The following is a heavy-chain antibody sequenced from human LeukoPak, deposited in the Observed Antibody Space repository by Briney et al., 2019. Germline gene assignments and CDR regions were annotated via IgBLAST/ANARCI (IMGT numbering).Heavy chain of an antibody. J-gene: IGHJ4*02. Sequence: GGSLRLSCAASGFTFNTYAMTWVRQAPGKGLEWVSSISNGGGRIYYADSVKGRFTISRDTSKNTVSLQMNSLRAEDTAVYYCAGDKTTGGWYEFDYRGQGTLVTVSS. CDR3: AGDKTTGGWYEFDY. CDR2: ISNGGGRI. CDR1: GFTFNTYA. D-gene: IGHD6-19*01. V-gene: IGHV3-23*01.